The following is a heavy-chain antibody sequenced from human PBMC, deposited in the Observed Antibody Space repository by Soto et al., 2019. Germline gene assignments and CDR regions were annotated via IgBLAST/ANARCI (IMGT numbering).Heavy chain of an antibody. J-gene: IGHJ3*02. CDR3: ARRYCSGGSCYGDAFDI. CDR1: GGSISSYY. V-gene: IGHV4-59*08. Sequence: QVQLQESGPGLVKPSETLSLTCTVSGGSISSYYWSWIRQPPGKGLEWIGYIYYSGSTNYNPSLKSRVTISVDTSNNQFSLKLSSVTAADTAVYYCARRYCSGGSCYGDAFDIWGQGTMVTVSS. CDR2: IYYSGST. D-gene: IGHD2-15*01.